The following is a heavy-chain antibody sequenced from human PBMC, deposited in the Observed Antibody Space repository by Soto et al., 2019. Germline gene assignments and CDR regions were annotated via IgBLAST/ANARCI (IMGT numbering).Heavy chain of an antibody. V-gene: IGHV2-26*01. Sequence: QVTLKESGPALVKPTETLTLTCTVSGFSLTTGKMGVSWIRQPPGKALEWLAHIFSDNERSYSTSLQGRLTISKDTSGSQVVLSMTNVDPVDTATYYCARMKVDSYQFYYAMDVWDQGTTVTVSS. CDR3: ARMKVDSYQFYYAMDV. D-gene: IGHD3-9*01. J-gene: IGHJ6*02. CDR2: IFSDNER. CDR1: GFSLTTGKMG.